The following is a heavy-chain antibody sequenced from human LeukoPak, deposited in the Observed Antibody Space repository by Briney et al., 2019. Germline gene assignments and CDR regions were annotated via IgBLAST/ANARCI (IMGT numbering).Heavy chain of an antibody. J-gene: IGHJ6*02. D-gene: IGHD2-2*01. CDR1: GGSISSYY. CDR3: ARGSSSFNYYYYGMDV. V-gene: IGHV4-59*01. Sequence: SETLSLTWTVAGGSISSYYWSWIRQPPGKGLEWIGYIYDSGSTNYKPSLKSRVTISVDTSNNHFSLKLSSVTAADTGVYYCARGSSSFNYYYYGMDVWGQGTTVTVSS. CDR2: IYDSGST.